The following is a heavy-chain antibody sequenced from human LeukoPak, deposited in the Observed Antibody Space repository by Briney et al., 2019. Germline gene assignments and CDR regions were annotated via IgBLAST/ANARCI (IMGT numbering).Heavy chain of an antibody. D-gene: IGHD6-19*01. V-gene: IGHV1-46*02. Sequence: ASVKVSCKASGYTFNNYYMYWVRQAPGQGLEWMGTINPSGGGTSYAQKFQGRVTMTRDTSTRTVYMEVSSLKPEDMAVYYCARQGAYSSAIGMGYWGQGTLVTVSS. CDR1: GYTFNNYY. J-gene: IGHJ4*02. CDR2: INPSGGGT. CDR3: ARQGAYSSAIGMGY.